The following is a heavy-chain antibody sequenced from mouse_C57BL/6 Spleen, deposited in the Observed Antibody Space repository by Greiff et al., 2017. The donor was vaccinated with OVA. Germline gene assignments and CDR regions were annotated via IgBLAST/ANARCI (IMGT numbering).Heavy chain of an antibody. CDR3: ARAYYSNYVDV. J-gene: IGHJ1*03. V-gene: IGHV1-66*01. Sequence: QVQLQQSGPELVKPGASVKISCKASGYSFTSYYIHWVKQRPGQGLEWIGWIYPGSGNTKYNEKFKGKATLTADTYSSTAYMQLSSLTSEDSAVYYCARAYYSNYVDVWGTGTTVTVSS. D-gene: IGHD2-5*01. CDR1: GYSFTSYY. CDR2: IYPGSGNT.